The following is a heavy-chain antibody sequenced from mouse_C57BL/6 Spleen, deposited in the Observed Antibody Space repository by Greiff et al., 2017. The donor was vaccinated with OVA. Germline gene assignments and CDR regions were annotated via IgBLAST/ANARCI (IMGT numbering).Heavy chain of an antibody. V-gene: IGHV1-22*01. CDR1: GYTFTDYN. J-gene: IGHJ1*03. Sequence: VQLQQSGPELVKPGASVTMSCKASGYTFTDYNMHWVKQSHGKSLEWIGYINPNNGGTSYNQKFKGKATLTVNKSSSTAYMELRSLTSEDSAVYYCARRGIYYYGSSSVFDVWGTGTTVTVSS. CDR3: ARRGIYYYGSSSVFDV. CDR2: INPNNGGT. D-gene: IGHD1-1*01.